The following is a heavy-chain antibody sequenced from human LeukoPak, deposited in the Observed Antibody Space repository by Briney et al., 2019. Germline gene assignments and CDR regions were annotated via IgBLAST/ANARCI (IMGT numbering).Heavy chain of an antibody. CDR2: TSSDLNVR. Sequence: GGSLGLSCAASGFTFRNYVIHWVRQAPGKGLEWVAVTSSDLNVRLYADSVKGRFTISRDNSRSTLYLQMNSLRPEDTAIYYCAREGYYGSGSPPSLYFDYWGQGTLVTVSS. CDR3: AREGYYGSGSPPSLYFDY. V-gene: IGHV3-30-3*01. J-gene: IGHJ4*02. CDR1: GFTFRNYV. D-gene: IGHD3-10*01.